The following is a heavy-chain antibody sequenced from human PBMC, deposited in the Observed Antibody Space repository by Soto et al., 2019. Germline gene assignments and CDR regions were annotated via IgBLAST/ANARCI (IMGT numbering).Heavy chain of an antibody. D-gene: IGHD1-26*01. Sequence: SVKVSCKASGGTFSSYAISWVRQAPGQGLEWMGGIIPIFGTANYAQKFQGRVTITADKSTSTAYMELSSLRSEDTAVYYCASDVGGSYVFDYWGQGTLVTVYS. J-gene: IGHJ4*02. V-gene: IGHV1-69*06. CDR2: IIPIFGTA. CDR3: ASDVGGSYVFDY. CDR1: GGTFSSYA.